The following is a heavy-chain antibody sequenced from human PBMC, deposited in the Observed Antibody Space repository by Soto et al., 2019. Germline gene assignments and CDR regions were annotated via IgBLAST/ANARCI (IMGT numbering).Heavy chain of an antibody. CDR3: ARGSGPRTHYYGLDV. CDR1: NGSISSGTYF. D-gene: IGHD3-10*01. J-gene: IGHJ6*02. Sequence: PSETLSLTCTVSNGSISSGTYFWSWFRQHPGKGLGWIGYIYYSGSTYYNPSVRSRVAISVDTSKNQFSLKVTSVTAADTAVYYCARGSGPRTHYYGLDVWGQGTTVTVSS. V-gene: IGHV4-31*03. CDR2: IYYSGST.